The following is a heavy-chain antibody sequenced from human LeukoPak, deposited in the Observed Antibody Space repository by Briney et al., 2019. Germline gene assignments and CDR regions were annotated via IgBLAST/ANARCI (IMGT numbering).Heavy chain of an antibody. D-gene: IGHD3-3*01. J-gene: IGHJ5*02. CDR2: IIPIFGTA. CDR3: ARDRPRTLLRFLEWLPQNWFDP. Sequence: SVKVSCKASGGTFISYAISWVRQAPGQGLEWMGGIIPIFGTANYAQKFQGRVTITADESTSTAYMELSSLRSEDTAVYYCARDRPRTLLRFLEWLPQNWFDPWGQGTLVTVSS. V-gene: IGHV1-69*01. CDR1: GGTFISYA.